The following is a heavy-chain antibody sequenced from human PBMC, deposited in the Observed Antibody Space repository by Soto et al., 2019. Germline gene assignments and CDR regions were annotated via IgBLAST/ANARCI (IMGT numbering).Heavy chain of an antibody. CDR1: GGSISSSSYY. Sequence: QLQLQESGPGLVKPSETLSLTCTVSGGSISSSSYYWGWIRQPPGKGLEWIGSIYYSGSTYYNPSLKSRPTLSVDTSKNQFSQRLSAVTAADTAVDYCASRGGVAAALWGYWGQGTLVTVSS. CDR3: ASRGGVAAALWGY. J-gene: IGHJ4*02. D-gene: IGHD3-16*01. CDR2: IYYSGST. V-gene: IGHV4-39*01.